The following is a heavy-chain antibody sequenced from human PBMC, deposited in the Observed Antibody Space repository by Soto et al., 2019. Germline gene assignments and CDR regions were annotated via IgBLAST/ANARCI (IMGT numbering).Heavy chain of an antibody. CDR2: IKTDGSEE. J-gene: IGHJ4*02. D-gene: IGHD3-16*02. CDR3: ATYHDSNWETDRFRN. CDR1: GLMFRPYL. V-gene: IGHV3-7*03. Sequence: EVQLVESGGDLVQPGGSLKLSCRTSGLMFRPYLMSWVRQAPGKGLEWVANIKTDGSEEYYADSVMGRFTISRDNTKHSRHLQMNSLRVDDTAMYHRATYHDSNWETDRFRNWGQGTLVNVSS.